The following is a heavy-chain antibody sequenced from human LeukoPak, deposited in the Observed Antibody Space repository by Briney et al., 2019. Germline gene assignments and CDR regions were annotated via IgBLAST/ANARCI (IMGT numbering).Heavy chain of an antibody. V-gene: IGHV4-34*01. CDR1: GGSFSGYY. D-gene: IGHD6-19*01. CDR3: AKGGRGWY. J-gene: IGHJ4*02. CDR2: INHSGST. Sequence: SETLSLTCAVYGGSFSGYYWSWIRQPPGKGLEWIGEINHSGSTNYNPSLKSRVTISVDTSKNQFSLELSSVTAADTAVYYCAKGGRGWYWGQGTLVTVSS.